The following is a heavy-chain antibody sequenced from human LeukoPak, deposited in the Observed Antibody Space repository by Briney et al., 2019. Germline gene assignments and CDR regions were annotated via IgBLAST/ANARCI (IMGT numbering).Heavy chain of an antibody. CDR2: IDHSGST. CDR1: GHSISSGYY. CDR3: AREGYSSSWYVYGDYYYGMDV. J-gene: IGHJ6*02. V-gene: IGHV4-38-2*02. D-gene: IGHD6-13*01. Sequence: SETLSLTCTVSGHSISSGYYWGWIRQPPGKGLEWIGSIDHSGSTYYNPSLKSRVTISVDTSKNQFSLKLSSVTAADTAVYYCAREGYSSSWYVYGDYYYGMDVWGQGTTVTVSS.